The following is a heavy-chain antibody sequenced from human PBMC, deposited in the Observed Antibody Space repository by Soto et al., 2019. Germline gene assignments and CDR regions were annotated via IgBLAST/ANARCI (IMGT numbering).Heavy chain of an antibody. CDR3: ARGSSNDRSFGFDY. CDR2: IYSSGYT. V-gene: IGHV4-59*01. Sequence: WETLSLTCTVSGGSISSYYWNWIRQPPGKGLEWIGYIYSSGYTNYNPSLKTRVTMSVDTSKNQFSLELSSASAAGTAVYYCARGSSNDRSFGFDYWGQGTQVTVSS. J-gene: IGHJ4*02. D-gene: IGHD3-22*01. CDR1: GGSISSYY.